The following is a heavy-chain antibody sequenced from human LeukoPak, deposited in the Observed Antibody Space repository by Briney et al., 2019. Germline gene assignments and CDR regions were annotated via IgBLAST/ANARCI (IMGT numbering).Heavy chain of an antibody. V-gene: IGHV3-33*01. J-gene: IGHJ6*02. CDR2: IWYDGSNK. CDR1: GFTFGSYG. Sequence: GGSLRLSCAASGFTFGSYGMHWVRQAPGKGLEWVAVIWYDGSNKYYADSVKGRFTISRDNSKNTLYLQMNSLRAEDTAVYYCARVQSAYYYYYGMDVWGQGTTVTVSS. CDR3: ARVQSAYYYYYGMDV.